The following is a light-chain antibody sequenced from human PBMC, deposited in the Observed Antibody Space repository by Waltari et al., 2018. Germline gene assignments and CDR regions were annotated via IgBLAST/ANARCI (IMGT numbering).Light chain of an antibody. CDR2: WAS. Sequence: DIVMTQSPDSLAVSLGERATINCKSSQSVLYSSTNKNPLAWYQQKPGQPPKLLIYWASTRESGVPDRFSGSGSGTDFTLTVSSLQAEDVAVYYCQQYYTTPYTFGQGTKL. CDR1: QSVLYSSTNKNP. V-gene: IGKV4-1*01. CDR3: QQYYTTPYT. J-gene: IGKJ2*01.